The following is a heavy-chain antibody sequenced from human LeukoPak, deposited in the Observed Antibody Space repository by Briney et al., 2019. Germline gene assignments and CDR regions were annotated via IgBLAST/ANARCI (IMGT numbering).Heavy chain of an antibody. Sequence: PGGSLRLSCAASGFTFSSYGMSWVRQPPGKGLEWVSAINGSGGSTYYADSVKGRFTISRDNSKNTLYLKMNSLRAEDTAVYYCAKDRRPTDYDILTGYENDAFDIWGQGTMVTVSS. J-gene: IGHJ3*02. CDR2: INGSGGST. D-gene: IGHD3-9*01. V-gene: IGHV3-23*01. CDR3: AKDRRPTDYDILTGYENDAFDI. CDR1: GFTFSSYG.